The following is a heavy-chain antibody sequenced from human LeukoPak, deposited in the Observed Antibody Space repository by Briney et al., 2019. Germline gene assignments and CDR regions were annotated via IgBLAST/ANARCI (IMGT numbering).Heavy chain of an antibody. Sequence: SETLSLTCTVSGGSISSSSYYWGWIRQPPGKGLEWIGSIYYSGSTYYNPSLKSRVTISVDTSKNQFSLKLSSVTAADTAVYYCARQKRIAAAGTGNWGQGTLVTVSS. CDR3: ARQKRIAAAGTGN. V-gene: IGHV4-39*07. CDR1: GGSISSSSYY. CDR2: IYYSGST. J-gene: IGHJ4*02. D-gene: IGHD6-13*01.